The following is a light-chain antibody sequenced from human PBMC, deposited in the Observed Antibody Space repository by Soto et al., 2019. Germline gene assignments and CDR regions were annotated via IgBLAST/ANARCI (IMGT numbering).Light chain of an antibody. J-gene: IGKJ2*01. CDR2: WAS. Sequence: DIVMTQSPDSLAVSLGERATINCKSSQSLLYSSNNKNYLAWYQQIPGQPPKLLIFWASSRESGVPERFSGSGSGTDFTLTISTLQAEDVAVYYCQQYYTTPYTFGQGTKLEIK. V-gene: IGKV4-1*01. CDR3: QQYYTTPYT. CDR1: QSLLYSSNNKNY.